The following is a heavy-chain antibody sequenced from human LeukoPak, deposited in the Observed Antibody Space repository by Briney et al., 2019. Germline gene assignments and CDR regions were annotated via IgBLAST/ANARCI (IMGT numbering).Heavy chain of an antibody. CDR2: MYYSVST. V-gene: IGHV4-31*03. D-gene: IGHD2-21*01. CDR1: LLSISSDKYS. Sequence: SQTLLHTCYMPLLSISSDKYSSSWIRQRPGKGLERIGYMYYSVSTSYNTSLKSRVSISLDSPKNQFSLRLRSVTAADTAVYYCASPYCGTISCLDVFDIWGQGTMVTVSS. CDR3: ASPYCGTISCLDVFDI. J-gene: IGHJ3*02.